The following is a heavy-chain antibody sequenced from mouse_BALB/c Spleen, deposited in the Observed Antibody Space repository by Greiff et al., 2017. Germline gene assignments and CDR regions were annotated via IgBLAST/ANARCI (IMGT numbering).Heavy chain of an antibody. J-gene: IGHJ4*01. V-gene: IGHV2-6-7*01. CDR3: ATSLYYGNSYYYAMDY. CDR1: GFSLTGYG. CDR2: IWGDGST. D-gene: IGHD2-1*01. Sequence: QVQLQQSGPGLVAPSQSLSITCTVSGFSLTGYGVNWVRQPPGKGLEWLGMIWGDGSTDYNSALKSRLSISKDNSKSQVFLKMNSLQTDDTARYYCATSLYYGNSYYYAMDYWGQGTSVTVSS.